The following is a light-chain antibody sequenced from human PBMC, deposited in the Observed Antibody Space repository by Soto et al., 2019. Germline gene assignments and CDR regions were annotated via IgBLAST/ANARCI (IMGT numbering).Light chain of an antibody. J-gene: IGKJ1*01. Sequence: AIQMTQSPSSLYESLGDRVTITCRASQGIRNDLGWYQQKPGKAPRLQIYAASSLQSGVPSKFSGSGSGTDFTLTISSLQPEDFATYYCLQDYSYPWTFGQGTKVEI. CDR1: QGIRND. CDR3: LQDYSYPWT. V-gene: IGKV1-6*01. CDR2: AAS.